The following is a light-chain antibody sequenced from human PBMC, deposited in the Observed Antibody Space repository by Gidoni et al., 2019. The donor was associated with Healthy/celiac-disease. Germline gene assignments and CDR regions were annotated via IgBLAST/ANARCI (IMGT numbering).Light chain of an antibody. V-gene: IGKV3-20*01. CDR3: QRYGSSPPLT. Sequence: ETVWTQSPGTLSVSPGERATLSCRASQSVSSSYLAWYQRKPGQAPRLLIYGASSRTTGIPDRFSGSGSGTGFALTISRLGPEDFAVYYYQRYGSSPPLTFGGGTKVEIK. J-gene: IGKJ4*01. CDR2: GAS. CDR1: QSVSSSY.